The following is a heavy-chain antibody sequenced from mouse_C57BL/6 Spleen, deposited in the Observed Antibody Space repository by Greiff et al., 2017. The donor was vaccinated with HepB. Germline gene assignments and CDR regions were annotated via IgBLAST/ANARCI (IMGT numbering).Heavy chain of an antibody. CDR1: GYTFTSYW. Sequence: QVQLQQSGAELVRPGSSVKLSCKASGYTFTSYWMHWVKQRPIQGLEWIGNIDPSDSETHYNQKFKDKATLTVDKSSSTAYMQLSSLTSEDSAVYYCARRGDGSLDYWGQGTTLTVSS. J-gene: IGHJ2*01. CDR2: IDPSDSET. CDR3: ARRGDGSLDY. V-gene: IGHV1-52*01. D-gene: IGHD2-3*01.